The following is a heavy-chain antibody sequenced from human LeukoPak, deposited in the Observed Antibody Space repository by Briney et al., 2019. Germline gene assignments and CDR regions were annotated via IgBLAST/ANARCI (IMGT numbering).Heavy chain of an antibody. D-gene: IGHD1-1*01. J-gene: IGHJ4*02. Sequence: ASVKVSCKASGYTFISHYVHWVRQVPGQGREWMGIINPKTGSTTYPQKFQGRVTMTRDTSTSTVYMELSSLESEDTALYYCARHSLPGTTPFDYWGQGTLVTVS. V-gene: IGHV1-46*01. CDR1: GYTFISHY. CDR2: INPKTGST. CDR3: ARHSLPGTTPFDY.